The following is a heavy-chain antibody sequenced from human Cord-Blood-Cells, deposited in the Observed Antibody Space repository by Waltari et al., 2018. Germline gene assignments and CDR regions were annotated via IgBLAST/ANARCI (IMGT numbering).Heavy chain of an antibody. CDR2: IIPIFGTA. CDR1: GGTFSRYA. J-gene: IGHJ4*02. V-gene: IGHV1-69*12. D-gene: IGHD1-1*01. Sequence: QVQLVRSGAEVKKPGSSVKVSCKASGGTFSRYAISWVRQAPGQGLEWMGGIIPIFGTANYAQKFQGRVTITADESTSTAYMELSSLRSEDTAVYYCARVSEMATIGKPYFDYWGQGTLVTVSS. CDR3: ARVSEMATIGKPYFDY.